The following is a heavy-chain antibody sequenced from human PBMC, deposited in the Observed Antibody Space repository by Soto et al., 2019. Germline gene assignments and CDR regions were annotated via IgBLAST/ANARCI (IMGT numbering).Heavy chain of an antibody. CDR1: GFTFSSYA. Sequence: PGGSLRLSCAASGFTFSSYAMSWVRQAPGKGLEWVSAISGSGGSTYYADSVKGRFTISRDNSKNTLYLQMNSLRAEDTAVYYCAKPAGLELYDYGDYERYYFDYWGQGTLVTVSS. CDR3: AKPAGLELYDYGDYERYYFDY. V-gene: IGHV3-23*01. CDR2: ISGSGGST. D-gene: IGHD4-17*01. J-gene: IGHJ4*02.